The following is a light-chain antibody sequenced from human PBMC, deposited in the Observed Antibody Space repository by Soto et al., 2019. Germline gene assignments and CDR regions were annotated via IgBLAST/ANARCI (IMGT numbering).Light chain of an antibody. CDR1: SSDVGGYNY. Sequence: QSVLTQPRSVSGSPGQSVTISCTGTSSDVGGYNYVSWYQQHPGKAPKLMIYDVNKRPSGVPDRFSGSKSGNTASLTISGLQAEDEADYYCCSYAGSYTVVFGTGTKVTVL. CDR3: CSYAGSYTVV. J-gene: IGLJ1*01. CDR2: DVN. V-gene: IGLV2-11*01.